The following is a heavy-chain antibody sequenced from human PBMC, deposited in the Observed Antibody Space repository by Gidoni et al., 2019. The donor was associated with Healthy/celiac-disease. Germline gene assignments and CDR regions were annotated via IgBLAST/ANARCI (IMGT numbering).Heavy chain of an antibody. Sequence: PGLVKPSETLSLTCTVSGGSISSYYWSWIRQPAGKGLEWIGRIYTSGSTNYNPSLKSRVTMSVDTSKNQFSLKLSSVTAADTAVYYCARDVYCGGDCPDAFDIWGQGTMVTVSS. D-gene: IGHD2-21*02. V-gene: IGHV4-4*07. J-gene: IGHJ3*02. CDR1: GGSISSYY. CDR3: ARDVYCGGDCPDAFDI. CDR2: IYTSGST.